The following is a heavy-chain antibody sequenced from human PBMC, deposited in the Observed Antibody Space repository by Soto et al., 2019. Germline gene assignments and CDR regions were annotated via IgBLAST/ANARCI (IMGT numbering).Heavy chain of an antibody. V-gene: IGHV3-15*07. CDR3: TTDSYYDSSGYPAYYYYYYGMDV. CDR1: GFTFSNAW. Sequence: GRSLRLSCAASGFTFSNAWMNWVRQAPGKGLEWVGRIKSKTDGGTTDYAAPVKGRFTISRDDSKNTLYLQMNSLKTEDTAVYYCTTDSYYDSSGYPAYYYYYYGMDVWGQGTTVTVSS. D-gene: IGHD3-22*01. J-gene: IGHJ6*02. CDR2: IKSKTDGGTT.